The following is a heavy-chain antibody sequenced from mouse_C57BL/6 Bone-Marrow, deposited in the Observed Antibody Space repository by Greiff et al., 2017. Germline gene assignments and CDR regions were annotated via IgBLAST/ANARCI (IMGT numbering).Heavy chain of an antibody. J-gene: IGHJ1*03. Sequence: EVQLVESGGDLVKPGGSLKLSCAASGFTFSSYGMSWVRQTPDKRLEWVATISSGGSYTYYPDSVKGRFTISRDNAKNTLYLQMSSLESEDTAMYYCARHDGYFWYFDVWGTGTTVTVSS. CDR1: GFTFSSYG. CDR2: ISSGGSYT. D-gene: IGHD2-3*01. CDR3: ARHDGYFWYFDV. V-gene: IGHV5-6*01.